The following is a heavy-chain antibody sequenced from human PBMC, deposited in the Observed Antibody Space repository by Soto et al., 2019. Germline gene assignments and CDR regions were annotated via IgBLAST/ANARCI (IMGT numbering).Heavy chain of an antibody. CDR1: GFTFSSYG. J-gene: IGHJ4*02. D-gene: IGHD4-17*01. V-gene: IGHV3-30*18. CDR3: AKDGEADYGDYFMASLIDPLDY. CDR2: ISYDGSNK. Sequence: GGSLRLSCAASGFTFSSYGMHWVRQAPGKGLEWVAVISYDGSNKYYADSVKGRFTISRDNSKNTLYLQMNSLRAEDTAVYYCAKDGEADYGDYFMASLIDPLDYWGQGTLVTVSS.